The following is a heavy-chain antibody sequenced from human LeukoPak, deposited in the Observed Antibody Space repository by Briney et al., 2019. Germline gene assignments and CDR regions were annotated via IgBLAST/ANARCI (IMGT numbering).Heavy chain of an antibody. Sequence: ASVKVSCKVSGYTLTELSMHWVRQAPGKGLEWMGGFDPEDGETIYAQKFQGRVTMSEDTSTDTAYMELSSLRSEDTAVYYCATVPDSSSQVYDAFDIWGQGTMVTVSS. CDR3: ATVPDSSSQVYDAFDI. D-gene: IGHD6-13*01. J-gene: IGHJ3*02. CDR1: GYTLTELS. CDR2: FDPEDGET. V-gene: IGHV1-24*01.